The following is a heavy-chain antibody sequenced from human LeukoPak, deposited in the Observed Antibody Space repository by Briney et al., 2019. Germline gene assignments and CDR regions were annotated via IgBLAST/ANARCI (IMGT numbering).Heavy chain of an antibody. J-gene: IGHJ4*02. CDR3: ARFRTVAGNPLDY. CDR2: INLDESEK. CDR1: GVTLSNYW. D-gene: IGHD6-19*01. Sequence: GGSLSLSCAVSGVTLSNYWMSWVRHAPGRGMGWVANINLDESEKYYEDSVKGRFPISRDNAENSLYLHMSTLRAEDTAVYYCARFRTVAGNPLDYWGQGTLVTVSS. V-gene: IGHV3-7*03.